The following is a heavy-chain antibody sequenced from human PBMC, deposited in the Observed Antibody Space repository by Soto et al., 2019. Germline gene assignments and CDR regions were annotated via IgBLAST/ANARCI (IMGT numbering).Heavy chain of an antibody. CDR2: INQSGRT. D-gene: IGHD6-13*01. V-gene: IGHV4-34*01. CDR3: ARGNIAAALVY. Sequence: SETLSLPCAVSGGSISGHYWNWIRKPPGKGLEWNGEINQSGRTNYNPSLKIRVTMSVNTSKNQFSLNLGSVTASDKAVDNCARGNIAAALVYWGRGTQVTV. CDR1: GGSISGHY. J-gene: IGHJ4*02.